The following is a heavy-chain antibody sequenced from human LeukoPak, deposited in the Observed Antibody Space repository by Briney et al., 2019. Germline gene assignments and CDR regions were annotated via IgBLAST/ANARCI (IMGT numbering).Heavy chain of an antibody. CDR1: GFTFSSYN. Sequence: GGSLRLSCAASGFTFSSYNMNWVRQAPGKGPEWVSSITSSSSNIYYADSVKGRFTISRDNAKNSLYLQMNSLRAEDTAVYYCASTVYSPWYSFDYWGQGTLVTVSS. D-gene: IGHD5-12*01. CDR2: ITSSSSNI. CDR3: ASTVYSPWYSFDY. V-gene: IGHV3-21*01. J-gene: IGHJ4*02.